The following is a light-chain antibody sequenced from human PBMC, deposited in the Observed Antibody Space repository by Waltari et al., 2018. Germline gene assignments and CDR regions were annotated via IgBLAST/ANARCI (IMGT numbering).Light chain of an antibody. CDR2: WAS. CDR3: HQYYSLFT. CDR1: QSLFYSSNSKNY. Sequence: DIVMTQSPDSLAVSLGERATINCKSSQSLFYSSNSKNYLAWYQQKPGQSPKLLIYWASTRESGVPDRFSGSGSGTDFTLTISTLQAEDVAFYYCHQYYSLFTFGPGTKVDIK. V-gene: IGKV4-1*01. J-gene: IGKJ3*01.